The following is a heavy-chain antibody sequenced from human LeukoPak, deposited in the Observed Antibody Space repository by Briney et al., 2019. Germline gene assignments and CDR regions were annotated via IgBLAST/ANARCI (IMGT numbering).Heavy chain of an antibody. CDR2: MSSSSSYI. CDR3: ARDLDDSSGYYYYYMDV. CDR1: GFTFSSYS. J-gene: IGHJ6*03. V-gene: IGHV3-21*01. D-gene: IGHD3-22*01. Sequence: PGGSLRLSCAASGFTFSSYSTNWVRHAPGKGLEWVSSMSSSSSYIYYADSVKGRFTISRDNAKNSLYLQMNSLRAEDTAVYYCARDLDDSSGYYYYYMDVWGKGTTVTVSS.